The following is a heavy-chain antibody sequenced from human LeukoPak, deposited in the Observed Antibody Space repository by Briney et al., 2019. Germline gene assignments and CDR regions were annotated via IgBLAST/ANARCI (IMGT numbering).Heavy chain of an antibody. Sequence: SETLSLTCAVYGGSFSGYYWSWIRQPPGKGLEWIGEINHSGSTNYNPSLKSRVTLSIDTSMNQFSLRLTSVTAADTAVYYCARGDYYDGGGRNWFDPWGQGTLVTVSS. V-gene: IGHV4-34*01. D-gene: IGHD3-3*01. CDR3: ARGDYYDGGGRNWFDP. CDR1: GGSFSGYY. CDR2: INHSGST. J-gene: IGHJ5*02.